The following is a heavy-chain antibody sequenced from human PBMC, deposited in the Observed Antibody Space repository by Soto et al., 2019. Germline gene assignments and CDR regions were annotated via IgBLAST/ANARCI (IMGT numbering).Heavy chain of an antibody. V-gene: IGHV1-69*05. Sequence: ASVKVSCKASGDTFSSYAISWVRQAPGQGLEWMGGIIPIFGTANYAQKFQGRVTMTRDTSTSTVYMELSSLRSEDTAVYYCARDDRSSSSFDYWGQGTLVTVSS. CDR3: ARDDRSSSSFDY. D-gene: IGHD6-6*01. CDR2: IIPIFGTA. J-gene: IGHJ4*02. CDR1: GDTFSSYA.